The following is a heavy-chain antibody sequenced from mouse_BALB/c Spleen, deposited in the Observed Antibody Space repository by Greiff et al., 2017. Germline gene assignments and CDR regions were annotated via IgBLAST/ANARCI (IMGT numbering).Heavy chain of an antibody. CDR3: ARDTSPDY. D-gene: IGHD5-1-1*01. J-gene: IGHJ4*01. CDR1: GFNIKDYY. Sequence: EVKLQQSGAELVRPGALVKLSCKASGFNIKDYYMHWVKQRPEQGLEWIGWIDPENGNTIYDPKFQGKASITADTSSNTAYLQLSSLTSEDTAVYYCARDTSPDYWGQGTSVTVSS. V-gene: IGHV14-1*02. CDR2: IDPENGNT.